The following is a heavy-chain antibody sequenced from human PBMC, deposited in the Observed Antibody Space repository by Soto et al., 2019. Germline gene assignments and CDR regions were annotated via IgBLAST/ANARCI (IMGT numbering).Heavy chain of an antibody. CDR2: IVPNVGTV. V-gene: IGHV1-69*06. CDR3: ARRDTSGFLRYFDN. Sequence: SVKVSCKSSGVTFSSFINYRINWVRQAPGQGLEWMGGIVPNVGTVNYAQKFRGKVTITADKSTGTAYMELSSLRSEDTALYYCARRDTSGFLRYFDNWGQGTQVTVSS. J-gene: IGHJ4*02. D-gene: IGHD3-3*01. CDR1: GVTFSSFINYR.